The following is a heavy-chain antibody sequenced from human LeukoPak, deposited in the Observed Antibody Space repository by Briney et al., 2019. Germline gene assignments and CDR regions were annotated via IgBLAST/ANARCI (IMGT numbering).Heavy chain of an antibody. CDR1: GFTVSSNY. Sequence: GGSLRLSCAASGFTVSSNYMSWVRQAPGKGLEWVSVIYSGGSTYYADSVKGRFTISRDNSKNTLYLQMNSLRAEDTAVYYCAARQPSGSYALIDYWGQGTLVTVSS. D-gene: IGHD1-26*01. CDR3: AARQPSGSYALIDY. V-gene: IGHV3-66*02. J-gene: IGHJ4*02. CDR2: IYSGGST.